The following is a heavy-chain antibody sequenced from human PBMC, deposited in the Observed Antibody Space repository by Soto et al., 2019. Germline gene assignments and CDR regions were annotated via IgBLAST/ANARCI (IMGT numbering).Heavy chain of an antibody. D-gene: IGHD1-26*01. V-gene: IGHV4-38-2*02. CDR1: GYSISSGYX. J-gene: IGHJ4*02. Sequence: ETLSLTCAVXGYSISSGYXXGWIRQPPGKGLEWIGNIYQSGRTHYNPSLKNRVTISVDTSKNXFSLRLSSVTAADTAVYYCARDPVGAXSAPSDYWGRGILVTVSS. CDR2: IYQSGRT. CDR3: ARDPVGAXSAPSDY.